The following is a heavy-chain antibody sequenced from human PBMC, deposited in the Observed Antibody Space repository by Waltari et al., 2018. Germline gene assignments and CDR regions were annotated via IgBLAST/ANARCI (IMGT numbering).Heavy chain of an antibody. Sequence: QVQLVQSGNEVKKPGASVKVSCKASGYTFTSYGLSWVRQAPGQGLEWMGWISVFNGHTNYAQRLQGRVSMTADTSTSTSYMELRSLISDDTAVYYCARVPHRSTGWLQAPYNFDFWGQGTLVTVSS. J-gene: IGHJ4*02. CDR3: ARVPHRSTGWLQAPYNFDF. D-gene: IGHD6-19*01. CDR2: ISVFNGHT. CDR1: GYTFTSYG. V-gene: IGHV1-18*01.